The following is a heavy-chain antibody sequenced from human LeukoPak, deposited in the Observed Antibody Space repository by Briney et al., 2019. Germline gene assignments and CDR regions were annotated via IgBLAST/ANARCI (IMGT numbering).Heavy chain of an antibody. J-gene: IGHJ4*02. V-gene: IGHV1-69*13. D-gene: IGHD5-24*01. CDR1: GYTFTSYG. Sequence: ASVKVSCKASGYTFTSYGISWVRQAPGQGLEWMGGIIPIFGTANYAQKFQGRVTITADESTSTAYMELSSLRSEDTAVYYCAREGMATNHIDYWGQGTLVTVSS. CDR2: IIPIFGTA. CDR3: AREGMATNHIDY.